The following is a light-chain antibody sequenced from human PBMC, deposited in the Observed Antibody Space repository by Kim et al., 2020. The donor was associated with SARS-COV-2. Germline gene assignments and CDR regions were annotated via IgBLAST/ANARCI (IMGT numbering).Light chain of an antibody. CDR2: DAS. J-gene: IGKJ4*01. CDR1: KAIGRS. CDR3: QQHNAYPPT. V-gene: IGKV1-9*01. Sequence: ASVGVIVPIACRPSKAIGRSLAWYQQTPGKAPRLLIYDASTLQRGVPAGFSGSASGTEFTLTISSLQPEDFATYYCQQHNAYPPTFGGGTKVDIK.